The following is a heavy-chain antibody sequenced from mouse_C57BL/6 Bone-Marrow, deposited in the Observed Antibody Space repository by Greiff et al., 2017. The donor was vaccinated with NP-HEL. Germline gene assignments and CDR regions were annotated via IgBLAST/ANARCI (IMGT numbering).Heavy chain of an antibody. J-gene: IGHJ2*01. D-gene: IGHD1-1*01. Sequence: EVQLQQSGPVLVKPGASVKMSCKASAYTFTDYYMNWVKQSHGKSLEWIGVINPYNGGTSSNQKFKGKATLTVDKSSSTAYMELNSLTSEDSAVYYCARGTTVVFDYWGQGTTLTVSS. V-gene: IGHV1-19*01. CDR1: AYTFTDYY. CDR3: ARGTTVVFDY. CDR2: INPYNGGT.